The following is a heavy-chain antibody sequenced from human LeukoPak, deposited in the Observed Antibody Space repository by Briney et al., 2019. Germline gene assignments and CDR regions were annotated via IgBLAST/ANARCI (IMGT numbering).Heavy chain of an antibody. V-gene: IGHV3-9*01. CDR3: AKDLSSAITSALVLDV. D-gene: IGHD3-22*01. J-gene: IGHJ6*02. CDR1: GFTFDDYA. CDR2: ITWNRDNI. Sequence: GGSLRLSCTVSGFTFDDYAMHWVRHTPGKGLEWVAGITWNRDNIGYGDSVKGRFTISRDNVKNVLYLQMNSLGPEDTALYYCAKDLSSAITSALVLDVWGQGTTVIVS.